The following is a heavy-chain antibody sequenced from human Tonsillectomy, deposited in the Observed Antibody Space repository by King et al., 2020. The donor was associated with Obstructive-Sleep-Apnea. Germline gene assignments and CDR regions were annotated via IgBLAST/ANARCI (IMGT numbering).Heavy chain of an antibody. V-gene: IGHV3-7*01. CDR3: ARARGSYSLDY. CDR2: IKQDGSEK. CDR1: GFTFSSYW. D-gene: IGHD1-26*01. Sequence: VQLVESGGGLVQPGGSLRLSCAASGFTFSSYWMTWVRQAPGKGLEWVANIKQDGSEKYYVDSVKGRFTISRDNAKNSLYLQMNSLRAEDTAVYYCARARGSYSLDYWGRGTLVTVSS. J-gene: IGHJ4*02.